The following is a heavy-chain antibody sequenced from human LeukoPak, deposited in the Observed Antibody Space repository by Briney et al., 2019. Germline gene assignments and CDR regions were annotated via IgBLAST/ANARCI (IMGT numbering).Heavy chain of an antibody. Sequence: SETLSLTCSVSGYSVSSSDYYWGWIRQSPGTGLEWIGDVFYNGKTNYNPFLRSRVTISIDTSRNQFSLRLTSVTAADTAVYYCARIFDSWGQGTLVTVSS. CDR1: GYSVSSSDYY. CDR2: VFYNGKT. CDR3: ARIFDS. V-gene: IGHV4-39*07. J-gene: IGHJ4*02.